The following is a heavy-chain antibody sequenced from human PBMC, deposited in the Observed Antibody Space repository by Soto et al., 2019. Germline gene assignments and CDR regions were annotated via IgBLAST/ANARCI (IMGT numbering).Heavy chain of an antibody. J-gene: IGHJ5*02. Sequence: ASVKVSCKVSGYTLTELSMHWVRQAPGKGLEWMGGFDPEDGETIYAQKFQGRVTMTEDTSTDTAYMELSSLRSEDTAVYYCATELCSGGSCYGDNWFDPWGQGTLVTVSS. D-gene: IGHD2-15*01. CDR3: ATELCSGGSCYGDNWFDP. CDR1: GYTLTELS. V-gene: IGHV1-24*01. CDR2: FDPEDGET.